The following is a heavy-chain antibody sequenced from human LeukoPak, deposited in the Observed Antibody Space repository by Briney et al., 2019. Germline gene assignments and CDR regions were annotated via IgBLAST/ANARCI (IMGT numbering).Heavy chain of an antibody. D-gene: IGHD6-19*01. J-gene: IGHJ4*02. CDR3: ARGRPSSGSSGWGEY. Sequence: ASVKVSCKASGYTFTGNYMHWVRQAPGLELEWVGWINPKSGATNYAQKFQGRVTMTRDTSISTVYMELSRLRSDDTAVYYCARGRPSSGSSGWGEYWGQGTLVTVSS. CDR1: GYTFTGNY. V-gene: IGHV1-2*02. CDR2: INPKSGAT.